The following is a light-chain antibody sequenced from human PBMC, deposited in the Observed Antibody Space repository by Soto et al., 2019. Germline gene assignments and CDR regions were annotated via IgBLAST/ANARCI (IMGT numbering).Light chain of an antibody. J-gene: IGKJ5*01. V-gene: IGKV1-9*01. CDR1: QGISSY. Sequence: DIQLTQSPSFLSASVGDRVTITCRASQGISSYLAWYQQKPGKAPKLLIYLASTLQSGVPSRFSGSGSGTEFTLTISSLQPEDFATYYCQQVNSFPVTCGQGTRLEIK. CDR2: LAS. CDR3: QQVNSFPVT.